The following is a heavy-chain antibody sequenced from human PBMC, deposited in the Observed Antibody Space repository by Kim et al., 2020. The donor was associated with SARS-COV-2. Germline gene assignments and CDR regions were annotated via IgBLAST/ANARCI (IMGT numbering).Heavy chain of an antibody. CDR3: ARVPGGYNLYYDYGMDV. Sequence: SETLSLTCTVSGDPISSYYWSWIRQPPGKGLEWIAYIYYSGNTNYNPSLKSRVTISIDTSKNQFSLTLSSVTPADTAVYYCARVPGGYNLYYDYGMDVWGQGTTVTVSS. J-gene: IGHJ6*02. D-gene: IGHD1-26*01. CDR1: GDPISSYY. V-gene: IGHV4-59*01. CDR2: IYYSGNT.